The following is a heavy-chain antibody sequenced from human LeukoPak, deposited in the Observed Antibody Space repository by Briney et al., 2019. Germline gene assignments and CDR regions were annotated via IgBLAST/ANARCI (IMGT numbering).Heavy chain of an antibody. CDR3: ATLRYSHGYET. Sequence: SETLSLTRTVSGISNYYWSWIRQSPEKGLEWIGYVYYDGRSNYNSSLRSRVTMSIDTSKNQFSLKLSSVTAADTAVYYCATLRYSHGYETWGQGTLVTVSS. V-gene: IGHV4-59*08. J-gene: IGHJ4*02. CDR2: VYYDGRS. CDR1: GISNYY. D-gene: IGHD5-18*01.